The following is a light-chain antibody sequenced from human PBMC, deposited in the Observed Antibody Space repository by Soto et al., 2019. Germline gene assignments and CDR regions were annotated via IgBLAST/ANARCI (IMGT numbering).Light chain of an antibody. CDR1: SSDVGSYNL. CDR2: EGS. J-gene: IGLJ2*01. CDR3: CSYAGSSTFVV. V-gene: IGLV2-23*01. Sequence: QSVLTQPASVSGSPGQSITISCTGTSSDVGSYNLVSWYQQHPGKAPKLMIYEGSKRPSGVSNRFSGSKSGNTASLTISGLQAEDEADYYCCSYAGSSTFVVFGRGTKVTVL.